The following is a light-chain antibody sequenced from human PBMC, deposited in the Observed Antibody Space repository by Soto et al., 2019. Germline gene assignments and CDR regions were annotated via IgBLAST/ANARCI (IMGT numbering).Light chain of an antibody. J-gene: IGLJ2*01. Sequence: QSALTQPASVSGSPGQSITISCTGTSSDVGSYNLVSWYQQHPGKAPKLMIYEGSKRPSGVSNRFSGSKSGNTASLTLSRLQAEDEAEDYCYSYACSSSPPVVFGGGTKLTVL. CDR2: EGS. V-gene: IGLV2-23*01. CDR1: SSDVGSYNL. CDR3: YSYACSSSPPVV.